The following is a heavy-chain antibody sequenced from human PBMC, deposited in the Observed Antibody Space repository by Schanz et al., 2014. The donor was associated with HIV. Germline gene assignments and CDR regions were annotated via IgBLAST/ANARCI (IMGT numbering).Heavy chain of an antibody. Sequence: EVQLVESGGGLVQPWGSLTLSCAASGFTFSDSAMQWVRQAAGKGLEWVGRIRTRAKSYSTAYGASVRGRFTISRDDSKNMAYLHMNSLKIEDTAVYYCIRHVEYARSYWGQGILVSVSS. CDR3: IRHVEYARSY. CDR1: GFTFSDSA. D-gene: IGHD1-1*01. V-gene: IGHV3-73*02. J-gene: IGHJ4*02. CDR2: IRTRAKSYST.